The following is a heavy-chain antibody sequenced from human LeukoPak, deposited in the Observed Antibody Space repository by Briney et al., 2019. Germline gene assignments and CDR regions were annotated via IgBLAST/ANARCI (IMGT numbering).Heavy chain of an antibody. CDR1: GGTFSIYA. CDR3: ARGGSMVY. Sequence: ASVKVSFKASGGTFSIYAISWVRQAPGQGLEWMGGIIPIFGTANYAQKFQGRVTITADESTSTVYMELSSLRSEDTAVYYCARGGSMVYWGQGTLVTVSS. J-gene: IGHJ4*02. D-gene: IGHD2-2*01. V-gene: IGHV1-69*13. CDR2: IIPIFGTA.